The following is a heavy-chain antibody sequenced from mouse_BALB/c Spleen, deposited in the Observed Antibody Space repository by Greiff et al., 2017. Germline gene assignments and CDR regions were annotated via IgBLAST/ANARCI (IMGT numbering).Heavy chain of an antibody. J-gene: IGHJ3*01. Sequence: EVQLVESGGGLVQPGGSRKLSCAASGFTFSSFGMHWVRQAPEKGLEWVAYISSGSSTIYYADTVKGRFTISRDNPKNTLFLQMTSLRSEDTAMYYCARFTTAGVFAYWGQGTLVTVSA. CDR1: GFTFSSFG. D-gene: IGHD1-2*01. CDR3: ARFTTAGVFAY. V-gene: IGHV5-17*02. CDR2: ISSGSSTI.